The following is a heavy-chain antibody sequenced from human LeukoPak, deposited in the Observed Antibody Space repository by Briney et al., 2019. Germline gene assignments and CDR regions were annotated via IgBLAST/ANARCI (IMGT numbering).Heavy chain of an antibody. D-gene: IGHD3-10*01. CDR2: INHSGST. CDR3: ASGRITMVRGRRHASDI. J-gene: IGHJ3*02. CDR1: GGSFSGYY. V-gene: IGHV4-34*01. Sequence: SETLSLTCAVYGGSFSGYYWSWIRQPPGKGLEWIGEINHSGSTNYNPSLKSRVTISVDTSKNQFSLKLSSVTAADTAVYYCASGRITMVRGRRHASDIWGQGTMVTVSS.